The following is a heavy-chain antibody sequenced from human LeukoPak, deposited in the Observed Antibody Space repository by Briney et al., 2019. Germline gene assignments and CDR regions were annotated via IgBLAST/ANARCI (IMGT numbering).Heavy chain of an antibody. CDR2: ITSSSSYT. CDR3: ARDIEPSLGRWSYRLCLDY. Sequence: GGSLRLSCAASGFTFSTYNMNWVRQAPGKGLEWVSSITSSSSYTFYADSVKGRFTISRDNAKSSLYLQMNSLRAEDTAVYYCARDIEPSLGRWSYRLCLDYWGQGTLVTVSS. V-gene: IGHV3-21*01. CDR1: GFTFSTYN. J-gene: IGHJ4*02. D-gene: IGHD1-26*01.